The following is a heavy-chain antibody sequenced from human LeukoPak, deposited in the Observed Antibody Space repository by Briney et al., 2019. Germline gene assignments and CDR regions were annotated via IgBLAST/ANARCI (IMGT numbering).Heavy chain of an antibody. CDR3: ARWGGRGSGSYHPVYYYMDV. CDR1: GYTFTGYY. Sequence: ASVKVSCKASGYTFTGYYMHWVRQAPGQGLEWMGWINPNSGGTNYAQKFQGRVTMTRDTSISTAYMELSRLRSDDTAVYYCARWGGRGSGSYHPVYYYMDVWGKGTTVTVSS. CDR2: INPNSGGT. J-gene: IGHJ6*03. V-gene: IGHV1-2*02. D-gene: IGHD3-10*01.